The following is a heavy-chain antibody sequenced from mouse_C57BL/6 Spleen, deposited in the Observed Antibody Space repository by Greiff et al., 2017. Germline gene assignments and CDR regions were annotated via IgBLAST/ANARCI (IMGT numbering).Heavy chain of an antibody. D-gene: IGHD1-1*01. CDR2: IYPGDGDT. CDR1: GYAFSSSW. J-gene: IGHJ2*01. V-gene: IGHV1-82*01. CDR3: AKSIITTVVAHFDY. Sequence: QVQLQQSGPELVKPGASVKISCKASGYAFSSSWMNWVKQRPGKGLEWIGRIYPGDGDTNYNGKFKGKATLTADKSSSTAYMQLSSLTSEDSAVYFCAKSIITTVVAHFDYWGQGTTLTVSS.